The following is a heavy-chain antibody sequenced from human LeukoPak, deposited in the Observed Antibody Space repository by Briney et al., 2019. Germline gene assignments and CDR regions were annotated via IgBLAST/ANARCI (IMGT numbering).Heavy chain of an antibody. Sequence: ASVKVSCKASGYTFTGYYIHWVRQAPGQGLEWLGWINPNSGGTNYAQKFQGRVTMTRDTSIGTAYMEVSRLTSDDTAVYYCARGWKSVETASIRAGMTDTWLDPWGQGTLVTVSS. J-gene: IGHJ5*02. CDR1: GYTFTGYY. V-gene: IGHV1-2*02. D-gene: IGHD5-18*01. CDR3: ARGWKSVETASIRAGMTDTWLDP. CDR2: INPNSGGT.